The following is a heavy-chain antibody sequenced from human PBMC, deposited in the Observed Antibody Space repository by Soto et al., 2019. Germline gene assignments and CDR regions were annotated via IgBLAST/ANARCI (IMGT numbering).Heavy chain of an antibody. CDR1: GASISGSYYY. CDR2: VFYTGFT. J-gene: IGHJ4*02. CDR3: AASQTGSKWNYFND. Sequence: SETLSLTCAVSGASISGSYYYWAWLRQSPGKGPEWIGSVFYTGFTTYNPSLESRCCVSVDTSKSQFSLKLSAVTAAATAVSYRAASQTGSKWNYFNDRGEGALVSLSS. V-gene: IGHV4-39*01. D-gene: IGHD1-26*01.